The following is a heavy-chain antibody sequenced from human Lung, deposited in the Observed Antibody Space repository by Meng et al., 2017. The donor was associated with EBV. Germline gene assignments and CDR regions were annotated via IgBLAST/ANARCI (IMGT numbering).Heavy chain of an antibody. V-gene: IGHV1-18*01. CDR1: GFIFTSYA. D-gene: IGHD2-2*01. CDR3: ARFYCSSTSCPHVLFDY. CDR2: ISAYNGNT. J-gene: IGHJ4*02. Sequence: QVPSVPAGAELTKLGASVKVFCEASGFIFTSYAISWVRQAPGQGLQYMGWISAYNGNTNYAQELQGRVTMTTDTSTSTAYMELRSLRFNDTAVYYCARFYCSSTSCPHVLFDYWGQGTLVTSPQ.